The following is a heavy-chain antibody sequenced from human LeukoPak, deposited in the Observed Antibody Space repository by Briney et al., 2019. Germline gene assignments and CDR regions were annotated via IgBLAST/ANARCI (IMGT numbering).Heavy chain of an antibody. Sequence: PSETLSLTCTVSGGPISSYYGSWIRLPPGKGREWIWYIYYSGSTNYNHSLKSRVTISVDTSKTQFSLKLSSVTAADTAVYYCARVSWDPNSYYFDYWGQGTLVTVSS. J-gene: IGHJ4*02. D-gene: IGHD1-1*01. V-gene: IGHV4-59*01. CDR3: ARVSWDPNSYYFDY. CDR2: IYYSGST. CDR1: GGPISSYY.